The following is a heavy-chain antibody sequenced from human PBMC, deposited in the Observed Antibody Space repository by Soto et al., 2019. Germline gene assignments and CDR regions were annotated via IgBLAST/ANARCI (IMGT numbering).Heavy chain of an antibody. D-gene: IGHD5-12*01. Sequence: SETLSLTCTVSGVSISSYYWSWIRQSPGKGLEWIGYIYYTGITNYNPSLKSRVTISVDTSKNHFSLKLSSVTAADTAVYYCARLPSIVATEDYFDYWGQGTLVTVSS. CDR1: GVSISSYY. J-gene: IGHJ4*02. CDR2: IYYTGIT. V-gene: IGHV4-59*08. CDR3: ARLPSIVATEDYFDY.